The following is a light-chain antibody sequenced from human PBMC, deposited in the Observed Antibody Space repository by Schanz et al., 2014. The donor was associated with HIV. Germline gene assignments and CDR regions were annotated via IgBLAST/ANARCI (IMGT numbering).Light chain of an antibody. Sequence: QSVLTQPPSVSGAPGQRVTISCTGTSGDIGPYDYVSWYQQHPGQAPKLLIYDVTDRPSGISNRFSGSKSGYTASLTISGLQAEDEAEYFCSSYTTGSTVVFGGGTKLTVL. CDR1: SGDIGPYDY. V-gene: IGLV2-14*03. CDR2: DVT. CDR3: SSYTTGSTVV. J-gene: IGLJ2*01.